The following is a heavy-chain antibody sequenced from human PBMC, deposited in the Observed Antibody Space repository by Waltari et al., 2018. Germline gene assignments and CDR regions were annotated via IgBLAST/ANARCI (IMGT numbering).Heavy chain of an antibody. Sequence: QLVESGGGLVQPGRSLRLSCAAXGXTFDDYXLHWVRQAPGKGLGCVSGIIWNSCSIGYADSVKGRFTISRDNAKNSLYLQMNSLRAEDTALYYCAKDSKIAGDILTGYYIHWGQGTLVTVSS. J-gene: IGHJ4*02. D-gene: IGHD3-9*01. V-gene: IGHV3-9*01. CDR2: IIWNSCSI. CDR1: GXTFDDYX. CDR3: AKDSKIAGDILTGYYIH.